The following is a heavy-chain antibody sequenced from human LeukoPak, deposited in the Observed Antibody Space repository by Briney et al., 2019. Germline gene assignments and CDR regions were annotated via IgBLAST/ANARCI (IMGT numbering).Heavy chain of an antibody. CDR2: IHYSGIT. CDR1: GVSISSSSYY. Sequence: PSETLSLTCTVSGVSISSSSYYWGWIRQPPGKGLVCIGSIHYSGITYYNPSLKRRLTITVDTSMNHLSQKAKSVTDADTAVYYCSCGEFWGQGTLVTVSS. J-gene: IGHJ4*02. D-gene: IGHD3-10*01. CDR3: SCGEF. V-gene: IGHV4-39*01.